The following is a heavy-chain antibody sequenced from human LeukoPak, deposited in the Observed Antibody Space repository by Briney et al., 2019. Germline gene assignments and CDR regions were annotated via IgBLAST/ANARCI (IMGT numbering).Heavy chain of an antibody. D-gene: IGHD6-13*01. CDR2: ISSSSSTI. J-gene: IGHJ4*02. V-gene: IGHV3-48*01. CDR3: AKGVYGAGISL. CDR1: GFTFSSYS. Sequence: GGSLRLSCAASGFTFSSYSMNWVRQAPGKGLEWVSYISSSSSTIYYADSVKGRFTISRDNAKNSLYLQMNSLRAEDTAVYYCAKGVYGAGISLWGQGTLVTVSS.